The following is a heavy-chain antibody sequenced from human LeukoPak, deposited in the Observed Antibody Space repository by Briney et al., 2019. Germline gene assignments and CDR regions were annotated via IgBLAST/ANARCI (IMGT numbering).Heavy chain of an antibody. J-gene: IGHJ4*02. D-gene: IGHD4-17*01. CDR1: GGSISSSSYY. CDR3: ATAQGLRGY. CDR2: IYYSGST. V-gene: IGHV4-39*01. Sequence: SETLSLTCTVPGGSISSSSYYWGWIRQPPGKGLEWIGSIYYSGSTYYNPSLKSRVTISVDTSKNQFSLKLSSVAAADTAVYYCATAQGLRGYWGQGTLVTVSS.